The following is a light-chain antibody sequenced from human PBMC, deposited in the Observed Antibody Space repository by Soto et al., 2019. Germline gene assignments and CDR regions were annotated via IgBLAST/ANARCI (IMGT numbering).Light chain of an antibody. J-gene: IGKJ1*01. V-gene: IGKV3-15*01. CDR2: SVS. CDR3: QQYNVWPQS. Sequence: VKLRSPGAMYVTPRERVNLSCRASQSVSSNLAWYQQRPGQAPRLLIYSVSSRDTDIPARFSGGGSGTEFTLTINSLQTEDFGVYYCQQYNVWPQSFGQ. CDR1: QSVSSN.